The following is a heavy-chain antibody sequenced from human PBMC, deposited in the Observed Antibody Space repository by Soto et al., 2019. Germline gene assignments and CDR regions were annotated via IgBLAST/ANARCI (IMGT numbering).Heavy chain of an antibody. V-gene: IGHV4-39*01. Sequence: QLQLQESGPGLVKPSETLSLNCTVSGGSFSRGNYYWGWIRQTPGKGPEWIANIYYNGGTYYNPSRKSRVTISLDTSKNLLSLKLSSVTAADTAVYYCAGLYSGYEIWYFDLWGRGTLVTVSS. CDR1: GGSFSRGNYY. CDR3: AGLYSGYEIWYFDL. CDR2: IYYNGGT. J-gene: IGHJ2*01. D-gene: IGHD5-12*01.